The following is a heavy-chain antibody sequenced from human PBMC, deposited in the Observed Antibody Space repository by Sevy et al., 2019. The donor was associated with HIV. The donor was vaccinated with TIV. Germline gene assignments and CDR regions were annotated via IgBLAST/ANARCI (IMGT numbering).Heavy chain of an antibody. D-gene: IGHD2-2*01. V-gene: IGHV3-7*01. Sequence: GGSLRLSCAASGFTISYYWMKWVRQTPGKGLEWVAKIKQDGSEKYYVDSVKGRFTISRDNAKSSLYLQMNSLRAEDTAVYYCARDCGSTSCSTWGQGSLVTVSS. CDR2: IKQDGSEK. CDR1: GFTISYYW. CDR3: ARDCGSTSCST. J-gene: IGHJ4*02.